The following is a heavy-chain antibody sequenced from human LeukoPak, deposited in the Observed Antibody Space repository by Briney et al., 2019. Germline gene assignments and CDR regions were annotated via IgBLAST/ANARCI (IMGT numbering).Heavy chain of an antibody. V-gene: IGHV1-69*06. J-gene: IGHJ4*02. CDR3: AVPGGVVPAARQGNYFDY. D-gene: IGHD2-2*01. CDR1: GGTFSSYA. Sequence: SVKVSCKASGGTFSSYAISWVRQAPGQGLEWMGGIIPIFGTANYAQKFQGRVTITADKSTSTAYMELSSLRSEDTAVYYCAVPGGVVPAARQGNYFDYWGQGTLVTVSS. CDR2: IIPIFGTA.